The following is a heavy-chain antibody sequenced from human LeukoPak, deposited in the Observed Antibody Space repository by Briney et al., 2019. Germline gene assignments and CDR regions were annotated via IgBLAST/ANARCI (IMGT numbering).Heavy chain of an antibody. Sequence: SETLSLTCAVYGGSFSGYYWSWIRRPPGKGLEWIGEINHSGSTNYNPSLKSRVTISVDTSKNQFSLKLSSVTAADTAVYYCARGSSRRLSIIVVVPAAMKGDAFDIWGQGTMVTVSS. D-gene: IGHD2-2*01. CDR2: INHSGST. J-gene: IGHJ3*02. CDR1: GGSFSGYY. V-gene: IGHV4-34*01. CDR3: ARGSSRRLSIIVVVPAAMKGDAFDI.